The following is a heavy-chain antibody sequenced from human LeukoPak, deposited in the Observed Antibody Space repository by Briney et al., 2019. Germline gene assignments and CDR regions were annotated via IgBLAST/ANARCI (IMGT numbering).Heavy chain of an antibody. D-gene: IGHD3-9*01. CDR2: FDPEDGET. CDR1: GYSLTELS. V-gene: IGHV1-24*01. Sequence: GASVKVSCKVSGYSLTELSMHWVRQAPGKGLEWMGGFDPEDGETIYAQKFQGRVTMTEDTSTDTAYMELSRLRSEDTAMYFCAPLLTGYYDYWGQGTLVTVSS. J-gene: IGHJ4*02. CDR3: APLLTGYYDY.